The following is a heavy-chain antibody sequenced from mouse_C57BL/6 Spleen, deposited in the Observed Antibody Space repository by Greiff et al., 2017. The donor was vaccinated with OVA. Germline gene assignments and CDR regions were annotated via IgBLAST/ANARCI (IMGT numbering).Heavy chain of an antibody. CDR2: IYPGDGDT. CDR3: ADNLRFAY. J-gene: IGHJ3*01. CDR1: GYAFSSSW. V-gene: IGHV1-82*01. D-gene: IGHD1-3*01. Sequence: VKLQQSGPELVKPGASVKISCKASGYAFSSSWMNWVKQRPGKGLEWIGRIYPGDGDTNYNGKFKGKATLTADKSSSTAYMQLSSLTSEDSAVYFCADNLRFAYWGQGTLVTVSA.